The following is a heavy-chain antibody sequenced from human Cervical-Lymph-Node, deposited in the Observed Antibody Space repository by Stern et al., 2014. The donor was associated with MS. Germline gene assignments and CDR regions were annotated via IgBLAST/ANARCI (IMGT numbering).Heavy chain of an antibody. CDR2: IHSSGTT. CDR1: GGSISSGEYS. CDR3: SRDADAYSLVFGY. J-gene: IGHJ4*02. D-gene: IGHD5-24*01. Sequence: QVQLQESGPGLVKPSQTLSLTCAVSGGSISSGEYSWSWIRKSPGKGLEWIGYIHSSGTTYYTPSLKIRVTISVDTSKNQFSLKLSSVTAAYTAVYYCSRDADAYSLVFGYWGRGTLVTVSS. V-gene: IGHV4-30-4*01.